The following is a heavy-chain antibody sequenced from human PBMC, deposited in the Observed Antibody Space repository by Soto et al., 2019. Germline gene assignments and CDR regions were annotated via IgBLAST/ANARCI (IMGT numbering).Heavy chain of an antibody. CDR3: ALRYRKRFDP. V-gene: IGHV2-5*02. Sequence: QITLKESGPALVKPTPTLTLTFTLSGFSLSTDGVRVGWIRQTPGKALEWLAIIYGDDDKLYNTSLNKRLTITKDTSKDQVVLTMTNMDRVVTGIYYCALRYRKRFDPLGQGIHFTVSS. J-gene: IGHJ5*02. CDR2: IYGDDDK. CDR1: GFSLSTDGVR. D-gene: IGHD3-16*02.